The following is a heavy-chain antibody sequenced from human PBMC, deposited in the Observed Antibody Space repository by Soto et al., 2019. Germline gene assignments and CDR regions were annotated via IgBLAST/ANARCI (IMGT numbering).Heavy chain of an antibody. CDR3: AKDVPPRPRIVEVANAFDI. Sequence: XESLRLSCAASGVTFRSYAMSWVRQAPGKGLEWVSAISGSGGSTYYADSVKGRFTIARDNSKNTLYLQMNSLRAEDTAVYYCAKDVPPRPRIVEVANAFDIWGQGTMVTVSS. J-gene: IGHJ3*02. V-gene: IGHV3-23*01. CDR1: GVTFRSYA. D-gene: IGHD2-2*01. CDR2: ISGSGGST.